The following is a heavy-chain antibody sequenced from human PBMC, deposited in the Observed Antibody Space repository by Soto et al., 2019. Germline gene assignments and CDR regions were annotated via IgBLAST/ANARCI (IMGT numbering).Heavy chain of an antibody. CDR2: ISGSGTST. D-gene: IGHD4-17*01. CDR1: GFTFSSYA. V-gene: IGHV3-23*01. J-gene: IGHJ4*02. Sequence: EVQLLESGGALVQPGGSLRVSCAASGFTFSSYAMNWVRQAPGKGLEWVSAISGSGTSTYYADSVEGRFVISRDNSKNTLYLQITSLRAEDTAVYYCAKDVSYGDPFVYWGQGTLVTVSS. CDR3: AKDVSYGDPFVY.